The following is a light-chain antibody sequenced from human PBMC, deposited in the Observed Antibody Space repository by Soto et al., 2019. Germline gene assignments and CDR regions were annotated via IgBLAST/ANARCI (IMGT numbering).Light chain of an antibody. Sequence: QSVLTQPPSVSEAPRQRVTISCSGSSSNIGNNAVNWYQQLPGKAPKLLIYYDDLLSSGVSDRFSGSKSGTSASLAISGLQSEDEADYYCAAWDDSLNAYVFGTGTKVTVL. CDR3: AAWDDSLNAYV. CDR2: YDD. CDR1: SSNIGNNA. J-gene: IGLJ1*01. V-gene: IGLV1-36*01.